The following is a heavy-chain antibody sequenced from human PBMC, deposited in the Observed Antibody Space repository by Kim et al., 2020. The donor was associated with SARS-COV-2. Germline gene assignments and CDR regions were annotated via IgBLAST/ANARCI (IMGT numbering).Heavy chain of an antibody. CDR3: ARDSYGGGLFYYYYGMDV. V-gene: IGHV3-11*06. Sequence: VKARFTLHRDNAKNSLYLQTNSLRAEDTAVYYCARDSYGGGLFYYYYGMDVWGQGTTVTVSS. D-gene: IGHD4-17*01. J-gene: IGHJ6*02.